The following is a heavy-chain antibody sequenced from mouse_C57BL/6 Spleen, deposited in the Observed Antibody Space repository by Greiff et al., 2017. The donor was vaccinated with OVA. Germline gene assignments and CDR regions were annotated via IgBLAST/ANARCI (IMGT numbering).Heavy chain of an antibody. CDR3: ARGDYDWCFDV. CDR2: ISSGSSTI. V-gene: IGHV5-17*01. J-gene: IGHJ1*03. CDR1: GFTLSDYG. Sequence: EVQRVESGGGLVKPGGSLKLSCAASGFTLSDYGMHWVRQAPEKGLEWVAYISSGSSTIYYADTVKGGFTISRDNAKNTLFLQMTSLRSEDTAMYYCARGDYDWCFDVWGTGTTVTVSS. D-gene: IGHD2-4*01.